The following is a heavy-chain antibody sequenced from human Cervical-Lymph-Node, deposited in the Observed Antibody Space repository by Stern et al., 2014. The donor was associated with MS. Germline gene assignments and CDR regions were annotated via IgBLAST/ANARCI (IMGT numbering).Heavy chain of an antibody. CDR1: GDSISRRSYY. V-gene: IGHV4-61*01. J-gene: IGHJ4*02. CDR3: ARDGYSSTEYYLEY. D-gene: IGHD2-2*01. CDR2: IYYGGST. Sequence: QLQLQESGPGLVKPSETLSLTCTVSGDSISRRSYYWSWIWQSPGKGLEWIGFIYYGGSTKYNPSLNSRVTILQDSSKNQISLKLNSVTAADSAVYYCARDGYSSTEYYLEYWGQGILVTVSS.